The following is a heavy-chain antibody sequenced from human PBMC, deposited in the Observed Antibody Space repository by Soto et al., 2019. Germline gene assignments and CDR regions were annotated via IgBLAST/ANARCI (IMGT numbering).Heavy chain of an antibody. V-gene: IGHV1-24*01. CDR1: GYTLTELS. Sequence: ASVKVSCKVSGYTLTELSMHWVRQAPGKGLEWMGGFDPEDGETIYAQKFQGRVTMTEDTSTDTAYMELSSLRSEDTAVYYCATRNGGPYSYGFEYDYWGQGTQVTVSS. J-gene: IGHJ4*02. CDR3: ATRNGGPYSYGFEYDY. D-gene: IGHD5-18*01. CDR2: FDPEDGET.